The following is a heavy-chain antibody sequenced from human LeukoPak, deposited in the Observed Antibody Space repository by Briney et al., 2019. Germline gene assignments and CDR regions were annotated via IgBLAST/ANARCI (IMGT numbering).Heavy chain of an antibody. CDR1: GFTFSSYS. CDR2: ISSSSSSTI. V-gene: IGHV3-48*01. CDR3: ARSGMVRGVIIRDFDY. D-gene: IGHD3-10*01. J-gene: IGHJ4*02. Sequence: GGSLRLSRAASGFTFSSYSMNWVRQAPGKGLEWVSYISSSSSSTIYYADSVKGRFTISRDNAKNSLYLQMNSLRAEDTAVYYCARSGMVRGVIIRDFDYWGQGTLVTVSS.